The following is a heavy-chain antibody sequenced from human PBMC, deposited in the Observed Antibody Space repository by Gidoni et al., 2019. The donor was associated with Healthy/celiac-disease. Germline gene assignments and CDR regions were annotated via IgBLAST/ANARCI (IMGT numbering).Heavy chain of an antibody. CDR3: ARDVVRSIFGVIYGMDV. J-gene: IGHJ6*02. V-gene: IGHV1-46*01. CDR1: GYTFTSYY. CDR2: INPSGGST. Sequence: QVQLVQSGAEVKKPGASVKVSCKASGYTFTSYYMHWVRQAPGQGLEWMGIINPSGGSTSYAQKFQGRVTMTRDTSTSTVYMELSSLRSEDTAVYYCARDVVRSIFGVIYGMDVWGQGTTVTVSS. D-gene: IGHD3-3*01.